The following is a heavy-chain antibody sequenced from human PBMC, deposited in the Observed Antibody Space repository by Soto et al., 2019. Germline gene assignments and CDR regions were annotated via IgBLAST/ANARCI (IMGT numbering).Heavy chain of an antibody. Sequence: ASVKVSCKASGYTFTRYTMNWVRQAPGQRLEWMGWINPDHGNTKSSQKFQDRVIITRDTSASTAYMDLSSLRSEDTAAYYCEPGIATAQLDPCGQGSLVPVSS. CDR3: EPGIATAQLDP. CDR2: INPDHGNT. D-gene: IGHD6-13*01. CDR1: GYTFTRYT. V-gene: IGHV1-3*01. J-gene: IGHJ5*02.